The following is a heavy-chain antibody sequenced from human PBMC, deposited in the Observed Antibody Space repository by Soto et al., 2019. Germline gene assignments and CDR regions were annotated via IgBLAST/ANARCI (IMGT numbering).Heavy chain of an antibody. V-gene: IGHV1-18*01. D-gene: IGHD3-10*01. CDR2: ISAYNGNT. J-gene: IGHJ4*02. CDR1: GYTFTSYG. CDR3: ARPRRITMVRGDIDMAYFDY. Sequence: QVQLVQSGAEVKKPGASVKVSCKASGYTFTSYGISWVRQAPGQGLEWMGWISAYNGNTNYAQKLQGRVTMTTDTSTSTAYMELRSLRSDDTAVYYCARPRRITMVRGDIDMAYFDYWGQGTLVTVSS.